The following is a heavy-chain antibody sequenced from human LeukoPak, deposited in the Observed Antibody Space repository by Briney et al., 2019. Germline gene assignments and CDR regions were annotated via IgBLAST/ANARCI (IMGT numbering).Heavy chain of an antibody. CDR3: AKDRTVGASYWYFDL. Sequence: GGSLGLSCAASGFTFSNYGMHWVRQAPGKGLEWVAIVWYDGATQYYIDSVRGRFTISRDSSKNTLFLQMNTLRAEDTAIYYCAKDRTVGASYWYFDLWGRGTLVTVSS. CDR1: GFTFSNYG. V-gene: IGHV3-33*06. J-gene: IGHJ2*01. CDR2: VWYDGATQ. D-gene: IGHD1-26*01.